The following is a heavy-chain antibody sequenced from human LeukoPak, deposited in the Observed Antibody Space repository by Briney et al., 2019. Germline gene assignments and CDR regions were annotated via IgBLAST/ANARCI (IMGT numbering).Heavy chain of an antibody. CDR3: ARDCGVGDVVVPAAWFHP. CDR1: GGSISSGDYY. V-gene: IGHV4-30-4*01. J-gene: IGHJ5*02. Sequence: PSQTLSLTCTVSGGSISSGDYYWSWIRQPPGKGLEWIGYIYYSGSTYYNPSLKSRVTISVDTSKNQFSLKLSSVTAADTAVYYCARDCGVGDVVVPAAWFHPWGQGTLVTVSS. D-gene: IGHD2-2*01. CDR2: IYYSGST.